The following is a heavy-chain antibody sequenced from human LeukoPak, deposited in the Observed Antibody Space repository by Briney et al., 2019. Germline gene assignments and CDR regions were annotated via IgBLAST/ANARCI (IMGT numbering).Heavy chain of an antibody. CDR2: INSRGDTT. D-gene: IGHD5-12*01. CDR1: GFNFRSYA. Sequence: PGGSLRLSCAASGFNFRSYAMTWVRQAPGRGLECVSHINSRGDTTYYADSVKGRFTISRDNSRNTLYLQMNSLRAEDTAVYYCVRDVGYSAYDWGQGTLVTVSS. J-gene: IGHJ4*02. CDR3: VRDVGYSAYD. V-gene: IGHV3-23*01.